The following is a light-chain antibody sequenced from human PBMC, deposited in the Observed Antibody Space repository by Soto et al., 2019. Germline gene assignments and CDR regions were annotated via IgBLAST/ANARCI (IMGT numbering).Light chain of an antibody. Sequence: QSVLTQPASVSGSPGQSITISCTGTSSDVGGYNFVSWYQQLPGKAPKPIIYNVFNRPSRVSNRFSGSKSGNTASLTISGLQAEDDADYYCSSYTSNSSVFGTGTKLTVL. CDR1: SSDVGGYNF. CDR2: NVF. CDR3: SSYTSNSSV. J-gene: IGLJ1*01. V-gene: IGLV2-14*01.